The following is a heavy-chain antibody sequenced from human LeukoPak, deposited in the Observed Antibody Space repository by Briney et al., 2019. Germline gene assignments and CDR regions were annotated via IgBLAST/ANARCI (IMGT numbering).Heavy chain of an antibody. J-gene: IGHJ4*02. CDR1: GFTVSSNY. V-gene: IGHV3-7*01. Sequence: TGGSLRLSCGASGFTVSSNYMSWVRQAPGKGLEWVANIKQDGSEKYYVDSVKGRFTISRDNAKNSLYLQMNSLRAEDMAVYYCARCITIFGVVIIDWGQGTLVTVSS. D-gene: IGHD3-3*01. CDR2: IKQDGSEK. CDR3: ARCITIFGVVIID.